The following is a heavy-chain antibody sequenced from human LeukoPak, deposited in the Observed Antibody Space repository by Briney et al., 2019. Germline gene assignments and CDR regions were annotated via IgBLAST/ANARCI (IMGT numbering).Heavy chain of an antibody. CDR3: ARDFGEAENGGFDY. Sequence: GASVKVSGKASGYTCTSYGISWVRQAPGQGLEWMGWISAYNGNTNYAQKLQGRVTMTTDTSTSTAYMELRRLRSDDTAVYYCARDFGEAENGGFDYWGQGTLVTVSS. V-gene: IGHV1-18*01. CDR1: GYTCTSYG. CDR2: ISAYNGNT. D-gene: IGHD3-3*01. J-gene: IGHJ4*02.